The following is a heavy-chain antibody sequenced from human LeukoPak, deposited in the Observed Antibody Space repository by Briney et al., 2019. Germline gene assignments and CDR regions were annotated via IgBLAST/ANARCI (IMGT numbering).Heavy chain of an antibody. D-gene: IGHD3-10*01. CDR1: GGTFSSYA. CDR2: IIPIFGTA. CDR3: ARDRYYYGSGSYYNL. J-gene: IGHJ5*02. V-gene: IGHV1-69*01. Sequence: SVKVSCKASGGTFSSYAISWVRQAPGQGLEWMEGIIPIFGTANYAQKFQGRVTITADESTSTAYMELSSLRSEDTAVYYCARDRYYYGSGSYYNLWGQGTLVTVSS.